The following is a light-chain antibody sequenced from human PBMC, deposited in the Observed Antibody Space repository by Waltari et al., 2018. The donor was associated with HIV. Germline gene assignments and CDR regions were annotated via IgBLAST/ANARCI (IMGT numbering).Light chain of an antibody. V-gene: IGLV2-8*01. CDR3: TSYKDANDVV. J-gene: IGLJ2*01. CDR1: SSAAGGFDH. CDR2: EVN. Sequence: QSALTHTPSASASPGQAVTISCPGTSSAAGGFDHVSLYHQQPPKAPKLILYEVNRRPSGVPDRFSGSKSGNTASLTVSGLQPEDGGDYYCTSYKDANDVVFGGGTKLTVL.